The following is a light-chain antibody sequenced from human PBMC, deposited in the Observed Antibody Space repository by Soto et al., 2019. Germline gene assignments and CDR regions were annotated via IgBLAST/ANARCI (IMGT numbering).Light chain of an antibody. J-gene: IGLJ1*01. CDR1: SSDVGGYNY. V-gene: IGLV2-14*03. CDR3: TSFTSRHTYV. CDR2: DVS. Sequence: QSVLTQPASVSGSPGQSITISCTGTSSDVGGYNYVSWYQQHPDKAPRLMIYDVSNRPSGVSDRFSGSKSGDTASLTISGLQDEEEADYYCTSFTSRHTYVFGTGTKVTV.